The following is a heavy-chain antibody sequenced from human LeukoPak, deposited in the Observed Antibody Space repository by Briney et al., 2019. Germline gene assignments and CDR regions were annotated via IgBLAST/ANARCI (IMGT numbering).Heavy chain of an antibody. Sequence: PGGSLRLSCAASGFTFSSYGMSWVRQAPGKGLEWVSAISGSGGSTYYADSVKGRFTISRDNSKNTLYLQMNSLRAEDTAVYYCAKGGGSYYSHFDYWGQGTLVTVSS. D-gene: IGHD1-26*01. CDR1: GFTFSSYG. V-gene: IGHV3-23*01. CDR2: ISGSGGST. CDR3: AKGGGSYYSHFDY. J-gene: IGHJ4*02.